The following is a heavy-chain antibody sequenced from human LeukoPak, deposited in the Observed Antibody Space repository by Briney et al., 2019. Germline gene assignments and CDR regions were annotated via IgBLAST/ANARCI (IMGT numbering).Heavy chain of an antibody. V-gene: IGHV3-30-3*01. Sequence: GGSLRLSCAASGFTFSSYAMHWVRQAPGKGLEWVAVISYDGSNKYYADSVKGLFTISRDNSKNTLYLQMNSLRAEDTAVYYCARDQGGRPFDYWGQGTLVTVSS. CDR3: ARDQGGRPFDY. J-gene: IGHJ4*02. D-gene: IGHD1-26*01. CDR2: ISYDGSNK. CDR1: GFTFSSYA.